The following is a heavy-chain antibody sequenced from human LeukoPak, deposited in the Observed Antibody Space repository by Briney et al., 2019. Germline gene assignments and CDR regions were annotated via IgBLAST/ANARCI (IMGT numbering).Heavy chain of an antibody. CDR2: ISYSGST. J-gene: IGHJ6*04. D-gene: IGHD2-2*01. CDR1: GGSISSSSYF. Sequence: SETLSLTCTVSGGSISSSSYFWGWIRQPPGKGLEWVGSISYSGSTFYNPSLKSRVTISVDTSKNQFSLKLSSVTAADTAVYYCARGYQLLWPLDVWGKGTTVTVSS. V-gene: IGHV4-39*07. CDR3: ARGYQLLWPLDV.